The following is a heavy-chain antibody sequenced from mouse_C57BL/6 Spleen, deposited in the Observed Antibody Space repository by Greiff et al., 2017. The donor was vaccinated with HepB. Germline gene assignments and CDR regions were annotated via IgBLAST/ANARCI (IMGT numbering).Heavy chain of an antibody. CDR1: GFTFSDYY. Sequence: EVHLVESEGGLVQPGSSMKLSCTASGFTFSDYYMAWVRQVPDKGLEWVANINYDGSSTYYRDSLKSRFIISRDNAKNIRYLQMSSRKSEDTATYDCARGRSYYFDYWGQGTTLTVSS. V-gene: IGHV5-16*01. CDR3: ARGRSYYFDY. J-gene: IGHJ2*01. CDR2: INYDGSST.